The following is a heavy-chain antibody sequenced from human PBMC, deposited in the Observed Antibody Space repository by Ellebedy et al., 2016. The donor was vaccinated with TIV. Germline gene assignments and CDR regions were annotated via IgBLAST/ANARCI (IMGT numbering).Heavy chain of an antibody. CDR2: VYYGGST. CDR1: GGSISSFTYY. Sequence: SETLSLTCTVSGGSISSFTYYWAWIRQPTGKGLEWVGSVYYGGSTYYNPSLRSRLRISVDTYKNQFYLRLTSVTAADTAVYYCAAQSRDYVWDGDYWGQGTLVTVSS. J-gene: IGHJ4*02. D-gene: IGHD3-16*01. V-gene: IGHV4-39*07. CDR3: AAQSRDYVWDGDY.